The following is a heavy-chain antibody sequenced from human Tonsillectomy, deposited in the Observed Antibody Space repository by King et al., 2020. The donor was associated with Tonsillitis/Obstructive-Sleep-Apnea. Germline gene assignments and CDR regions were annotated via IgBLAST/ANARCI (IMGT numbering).Heavy chain of an antibody. V-gene: IGHV7-4-1*02. CDR2: INTNTGNP. CDR3: ARDPEFTSEQLMDV. CDR1: GYTFTNYA. D-gene: IGHD6-13*01. J-gene: IGHJ6*03. Sequence: EQLVQSGSELKKPGASVKVSCKASGYTFTNYAMKWVRQAPGQGLEWMGWINTNTGNPTYAQGFTGRFVFSLDSSVSTAHLQISSRKAEDTAVYYCARDPEFTSEQLMDVWGKGTTVTVSS.